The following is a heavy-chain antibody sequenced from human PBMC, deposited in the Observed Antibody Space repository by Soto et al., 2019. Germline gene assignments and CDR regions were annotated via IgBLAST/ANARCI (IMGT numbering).Heavy chain of an antibody. D-gene: IGHD2-15*01. CDR1: GGPISSGGYY. J-gene: IGHJ5*02. Sequence: PSETLSLTCTVSGGPISSGGYYWSWIRQHPGKGLEWIGYIYYSGSTYYNPSLKSRVTISVDTSKNQFSLKLSSVTAADTAVYYCARYCSGGSCYAGGWFDPWGQGTLVTVSS. V-gene: IGHV4-31*03. CDR2: IYYSGST. CDR3: ARYCSGGSCYAGGWFDP.